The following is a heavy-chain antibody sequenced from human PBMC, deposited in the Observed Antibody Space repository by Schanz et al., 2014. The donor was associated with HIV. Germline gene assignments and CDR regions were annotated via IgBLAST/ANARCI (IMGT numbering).Heavy chain of an antibody. V-gene: IGHV3-33*08. CDR3: ATCGYGSDPAYFDN. CDR2: IWYDGSNK. J-gene: IGHJ4*02. Sequence: QVQLVESGGGVVQPGRSLRLSCAASGFTLSSYTMTWVRQAPGKGLEWVAVIWYDGSNKYYADSVKGRFTISRDNSKNTLYLQMNSLRAEDTAVYFCATCGYGSDPAYFDNGGQGTQVTVSS. CDR1: GFTLSSYT. D-gene: IGHD6-25*01.